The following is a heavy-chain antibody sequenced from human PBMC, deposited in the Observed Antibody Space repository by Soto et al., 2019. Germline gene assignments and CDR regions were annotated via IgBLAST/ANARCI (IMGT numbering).Heavy chain of an antibody. Sequence: QVQLQESGPGLVEPSQTLSLTCTVSGGSISGGGYYWGWIRQHPGQGLEWIGYIHYSGTTYYNPSLMSRLTISVDPSKTQFSLILSSVAAADTAVYYCARAWTATAGWANWFDLWGQGTLVTVSS. CDR3: ARAWTATAGWANWFDL. CDR1: GGSISGGGYY. J-gene: IGHJ5*02. D-gene: IGHD6-13*01. V-gene: IGHV4-31*03. CDR2: IHYSGTT.